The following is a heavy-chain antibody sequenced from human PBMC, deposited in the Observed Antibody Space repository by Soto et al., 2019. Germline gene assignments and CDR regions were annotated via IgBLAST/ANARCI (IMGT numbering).Heavy chain of an antibody. D-gene: IGHD1-26*01. CDR3: ATWRSFSGSYCFDY. V-gene: IGHV1-69*06. CDR2: IIPRYDSV. CDR1: GGTSNTYT. J-gene: IGHJ4*02. Sequence: QVQLVQSGAEVKKPGSSVKVSCEASGGTSNTYTVNWVRQAPGHGLEWIGQIIPRYDSVNYAENFQGRVTITADKSTNTAYMELSSLTSDDTALYYCATWRSFSGSYCFDYWGQGTLISVSS.